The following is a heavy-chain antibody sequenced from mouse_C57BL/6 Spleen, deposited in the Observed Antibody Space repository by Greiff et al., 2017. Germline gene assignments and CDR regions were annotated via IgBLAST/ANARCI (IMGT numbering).Heavy chain of an antibody. CDR2: IDPETGGT. D-gene: IGHD1-1*01. Sequence: VQLKQSGAELVRPGASVTLSCKASGYTFTDYEMHWVKQTPVHGLEWIGAIDPETGGTAYNQKFKGKAILTADKSSSTAYMELRSLTSEDSAVYYCSYYYGSSYDWYFDVWGTGTTVTVSS. CDR1: GYTFTDYE. V-gene: IGHV1-15*01. J-gene: IGHJ1*03. CDR3: SYYYGSSYDWYFDV.